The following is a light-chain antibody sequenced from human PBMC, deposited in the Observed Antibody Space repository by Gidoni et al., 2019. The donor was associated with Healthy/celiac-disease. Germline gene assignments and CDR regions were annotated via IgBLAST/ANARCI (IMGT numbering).Light chain of an antibody. V-gene: IGKV1-39*01. Sequence: DIQMTQSPSSLSASVGDRVTITCRASQRISSYLNWYQQKPGKATKLLIYAASSLQSGVPSRFSGSGSGTDFTLTISSLQPEDFATYYCQQSYSTPRTFXQXTKLEIK. CDR3: QQSYSTPRT. J-gene: IGKJ1*01. CDR1: QRISSY. CDR2: AAS.